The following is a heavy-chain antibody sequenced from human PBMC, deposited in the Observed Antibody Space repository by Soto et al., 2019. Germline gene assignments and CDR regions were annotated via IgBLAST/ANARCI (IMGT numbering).Heavy chain of an antibody. J-gene: IGHJ6*02. CDR1: GCTFSTYW. D-gene: IGHD6-13*01. Sequence: GGSLRLSCAASGCTFSTYWMHWVRQAPGEGLEWLSRISGAGSSTSSADSVKGRFTISRDNSKNTPYLQMNSLRAEDTAVYYCAKDRVAAADVYYYYGMDVWGQGTTVTVSS. V-gene: IGHV3-74*01. CDR3: AKDRVAAADVYYYYGMDV. CDR2: ISGAGSST.